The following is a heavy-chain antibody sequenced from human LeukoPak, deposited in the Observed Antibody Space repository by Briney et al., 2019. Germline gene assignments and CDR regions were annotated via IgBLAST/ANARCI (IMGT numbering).Heavy chain of an antibody. J-gene: IGHJ4*02. V-gene: IGHV1-2*02. CDR2: GWINCNSGLMGWINPNSGGT. D-gene: IGHD3-10*01. CDR1: AYTFTDYY. CDR3: ARDTGWHPTFNYYGSGSYYNVYDDY. Sequence: GASVKVSCKASAYTFTDYYIFWVRQAPGQGLEWMGWINCNSGLMGWINPNSGGTDYAQKFQGRVTMTRDTSISAAYMELSRLRSDDTAVYYCARDTGWHPTFNYYGSGSYYNVYDDYWGQGTLVTVSS.